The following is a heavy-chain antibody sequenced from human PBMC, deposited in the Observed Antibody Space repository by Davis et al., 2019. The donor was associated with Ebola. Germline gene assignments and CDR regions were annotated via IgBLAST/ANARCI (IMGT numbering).Heavy chain of an antibody. CDR1: GGSFSGYY. CDR3: AREGLGYCSSTSCYAAGYFEY. Sequence: LSLTCAVYGGSFSGYYWSWIRQAPGKGLEWVSYISSSGSTIYYADSVKGRFTISRHNAKNSLYLQMNSLRAEDTDVYYCAREGLGYCSSTSCYAAGYFEYWGQGTLVTVSS. V-gene: IGHV3-11*01. CDR2: ISSSGSTI. J-gene: IGHJ4*02. D-gene: IGHD2-2*01.